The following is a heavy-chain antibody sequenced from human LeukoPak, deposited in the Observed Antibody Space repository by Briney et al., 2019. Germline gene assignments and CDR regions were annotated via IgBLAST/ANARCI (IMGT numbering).Heavy chain of an antibody. CDR3: AKVPHSWGLFDS. CDR1: GFTFSRYG. Sequence: GGSLRLSCAASGFTFSRYGLHWVRQAPGKGLEWVAFMRDDGSTRYYAESVKGRFTVSRDNSKNTLYLQMDSLRTEDTAVYYCAKVPHSWGLFDSWGQGTLVTVSS. CDR2: MRDDGSTR. D-gene: IGHD3-16*01. V-gene: IGHV3-30*02. J-gene: IGHJ4*02.